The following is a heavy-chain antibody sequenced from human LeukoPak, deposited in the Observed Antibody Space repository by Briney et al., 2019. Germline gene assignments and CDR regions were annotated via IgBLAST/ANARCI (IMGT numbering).Heavy chain of an antibody. Sequence: GGSLRLSCAASGFTFSSYGMSWVRQAPGKGLEWVSFIGGSGGSTYYADSVKGRLTISRVNSKNTLYLQMNSLRAEDTAVYYCAKMGTAMVTNYWGQGTLVTVSS. D-gene: IGHD5-18*01. CDR2: IGGSGGST. CDR1: GFTFSSYG. J-gene: IGHJ4*02. CDR3: AKMGTAMVTNY. V-gene: IGHV3-23*01.